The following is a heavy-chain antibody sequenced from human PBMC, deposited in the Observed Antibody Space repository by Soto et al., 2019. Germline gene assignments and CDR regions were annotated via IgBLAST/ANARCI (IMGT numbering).Heavy chain of an antibody. CDR2: IYYSGST. CDR3: ARVALRFLDLVDY. J-gene: IGHJ4*02. V-gene: IGHV4-30-4*01. CDR1: GGSISSGDYY. Sequence: QVQLQESGPGLVKPSQTLSLTCTVFGGSISSGDYYWSWIRQPPGKGLEWIGYIYYSGSTYYNPSLKSRVTISVDTSKNQFSLKLSSVTAADTAVYYCARVALRFLDLVDYWGQGTLVTVSS. D-gene: IGHD3-3*01.